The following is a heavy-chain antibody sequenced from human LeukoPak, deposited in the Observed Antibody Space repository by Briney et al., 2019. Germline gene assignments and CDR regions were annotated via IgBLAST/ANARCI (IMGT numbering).Heavy chain of an antibody. CDR3: ATLVKMANVQH. CDR2: ISSSSSYRYI. CDR1: GVIFSSYS. J-gene: IGHJ1*01. D-gene: IGHD5-24*01. Sequence: GGSLRPSCAASGVIFSSYSMTWVRQAPGKGLEWVSSISSSSSYRYIYYADSVKGRFTISRDNAKNSLYLKMNSPRAEDTAVYYCATLVKMANVQHWGQGTLVTVSS. V-gene: IGHV3-21*01.